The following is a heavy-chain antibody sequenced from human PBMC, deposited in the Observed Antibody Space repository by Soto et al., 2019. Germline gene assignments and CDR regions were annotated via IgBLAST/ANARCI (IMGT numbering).Heavy chain of an antibody. Sequence: GSLRLSCAASGFTFSNYWMHCVRQAPWKGLVWVSCINTDGSVTRYADSVKGRFTISRDNAKNSLYLQLHSLRAEDTSVYYCARGRSDNRFDYWGQGPLVTVSS. D-gene: IGHD1-1*01. CDR3: ARGRSDNRFDY. CDR1: GFTFSNYW. CDR2: INTDGSVT. V-gene: IGHV3-74*01. J-gene: IGHJ4*02.